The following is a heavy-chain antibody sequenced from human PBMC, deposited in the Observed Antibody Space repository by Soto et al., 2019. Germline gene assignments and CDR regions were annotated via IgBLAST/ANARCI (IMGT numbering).Heavy chain of an antibody. D-gene: IGHD2-21*02. CDR2: IHWDDVK. V-gene: IGHV2-5*02. CDR3: APRPARVVVTAANWYDP. J-gene: IGHJ5*02. Sequence: QITLKESGPTLVKPTQTLTLTCTFSGLSLDTTGVGVAWIRQPPGKALEWLALIHWDDVKRYSPSLKSRLTIPQDPPKNPVVLTMTNMDPGDTATDYCAPRPARVVVTAANWYDPWGKGTMVTVSS. CDR1: GLSLDTTGVG.